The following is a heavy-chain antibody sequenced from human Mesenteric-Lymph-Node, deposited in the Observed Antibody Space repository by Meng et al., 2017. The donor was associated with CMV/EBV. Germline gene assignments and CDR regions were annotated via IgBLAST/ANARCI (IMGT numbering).Heavy chain of an antibody. Sequence: GESLKISCAASGFTFSDYYMSWIRQAPGKGLEWVSYISSSGSTIYYADSVKGRFTISRDNAKNSLYLQMNSLRAEDTAVYYCARDQVDILTGYYPYYFDYWGQGTLVTVSS. CDR1: GFTFSDYY. D-gene: IGHD3-9*01. CDR3: ARDQVDILTGYYPYYFDY. V-gene: IGHV3-11*01. J-gene: IGHJ4*02. CDR2: ISSSGSTI.